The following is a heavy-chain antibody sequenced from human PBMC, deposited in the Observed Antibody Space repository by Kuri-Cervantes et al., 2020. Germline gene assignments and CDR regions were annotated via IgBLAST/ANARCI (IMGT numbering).Heavy chain of an antibody. V-gene: IGHV1-2*02. CDR3: ARGPTPGITVIGHYYYYYGMDV. D-gene: IGHD2-15*01. J-gene: IGHJ6*02. CDR1: GYTFTGHY. Sequence: ASVKVSCKASGYTFTGHYMHWVRQAPGQGLEWMGWINPNSGGTNYAQKFQGRVTMTRDTSISTAYMELSRLRSDDTAVYYCARGPTPGITVIGHYYYYYGMDVWGQGTTVTVSS. CDR2: INPNSGGT.